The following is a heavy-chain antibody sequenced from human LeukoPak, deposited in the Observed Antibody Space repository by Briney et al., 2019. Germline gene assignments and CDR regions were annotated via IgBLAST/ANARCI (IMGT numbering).Heavy chain of an antibody. J-gene: IGHJ4*02. CDR2: INHSGST. D-gene: IGHD1-26*01. CDR1: GGSFSGYY. CDR3: ARGPYSGSYQSI. V-gene: IGHV4-34*01. Sequence: SETLSLTCAVYGGSFSGYYWSWIRQPPGKGLEWIGEINHSGSTNYNPSLKSRVTISVDTSKNQFSLKLSSVTAADTAVYYCARGPYSGSYQSIWGQGTLVTVSS.